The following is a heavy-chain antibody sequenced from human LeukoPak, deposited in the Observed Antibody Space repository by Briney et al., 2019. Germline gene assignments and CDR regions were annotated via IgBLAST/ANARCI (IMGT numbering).Heavy chain of an antibody. J-gene: IGHJ4*02. CDR1: GGSISSYY. Sequence: SETLSLTCIVSGGSISSYYWSWIRQPPGKGLEWIGYIYYSGSTNYNSSLKSRVTISLDTSKNQFSLKLSSVTAADTAVYYCARAHSGYYSYLDYWGQGTLVTVSS. V-gene: IGHV4-59*08. CDR3: ARAHSGYYSYLDY. CDR2: IYYSGST. D-gene: IGHD3-22*01.